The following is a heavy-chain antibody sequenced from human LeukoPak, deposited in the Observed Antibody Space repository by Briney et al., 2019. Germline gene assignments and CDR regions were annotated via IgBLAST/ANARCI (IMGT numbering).Heavy chain of an antibody. D-gene: IGHD2-15*01. CDR1: GGSISSYY. Sequence: PSETLSLTCTVSGGSISSYYWSWIRQPPGKGLEWIGYIYYSGSTNYNPSLKSRVTISVDTSKNQFSLKLSSVTAADTAVYYCARENHCSGGSCRAAQYYFDYWGQGTLVTVSS. J-gene: IGHJ4*02. CDR3: ARENHCSGGSCRAAQYYFDY. V-gene: IGHV4-59*01. CDR2: IYYSGST.